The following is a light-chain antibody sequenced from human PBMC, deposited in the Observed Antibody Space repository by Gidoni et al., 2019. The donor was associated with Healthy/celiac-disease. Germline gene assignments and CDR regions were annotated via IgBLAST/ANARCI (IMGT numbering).Light chain of an antibody. J-gene: IGKJ4*01. CDR2: GAS. Sequence: EIVLTQSPGTLSSSPGERATLPCRASQSVSSRYLAWSQQKPGQAPRLLIYGASSRATGIPDRFSGSGSGTDFTLTISRLEPEDFAGYYCQQYGSSPALTFGGGTKVEIK. V-gene: IGKV3-20*01. CDR1: QSVSSRY. CDR3: QQYGSSPALT.